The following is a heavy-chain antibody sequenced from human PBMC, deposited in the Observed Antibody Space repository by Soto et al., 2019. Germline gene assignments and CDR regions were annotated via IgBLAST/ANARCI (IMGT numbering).Heavy chain of an antibody. Sequence: QVQLVESGGGVVQPGRSLRLSCAASGFIFSTYGMHWVRQAPGKGLEWVAVISFDGINKYSADSVKGRFSISRDNSKNTMSLQMNSLRADDTAVYYCGAPTSYDYVWGSYRYWGDAFDLWGQGTMVSVSS. CDR2: ISFDGINK. V-gene: IGHV3-30*03. CDR3: GAPTSYDYVWGSYRYWGDAFDL. D-gene: IGHD3-16*02. J-gene: IGHJ3*01. CDR1: GFIFSTYG.